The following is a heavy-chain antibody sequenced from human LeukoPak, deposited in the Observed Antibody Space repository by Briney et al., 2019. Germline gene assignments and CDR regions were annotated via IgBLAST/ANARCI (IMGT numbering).Heavy chain of an antibody. CDR3: ATDPIPPVDY. CDR2: ISYDGSNK. V-gene: IGHV3-30*04. Sequence: GGSLSLSCAASGFTFSSYAMHWVRQAPGKGLEWVAVISYDGSNKYYADSVKGRFTISRDNSKNTLYLQMNSLRAEDTAVYYCATDPIPPVDYWGQGTLVTVSS. J-gene: IGHJ4*02. D-gene: IGHD2-2*02. CDR1: GFTFSSYA.